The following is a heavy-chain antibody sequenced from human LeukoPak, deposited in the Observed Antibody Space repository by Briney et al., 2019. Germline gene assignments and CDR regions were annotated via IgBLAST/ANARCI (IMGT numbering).Heavy chain of an antibody. J-gene: IGHJ3*02. D-gene: IGHD6-19*01. CDR2: ISWNSGSI. Sequence: GGSLRLSCAASGFTFGDYAMHWVRQAPGKGLEWVSGISWNSGSIGYADSVKGRFTISRDNAKNSLYLQMNSLRAEDTALYYCAKGLYSSGWNDAFDIWGQGTMVTVSS. CDR1: GFTFGDYA. CDR3: AKGLYSSGWNDAFDI. V-gene: IGHV3-9*01.